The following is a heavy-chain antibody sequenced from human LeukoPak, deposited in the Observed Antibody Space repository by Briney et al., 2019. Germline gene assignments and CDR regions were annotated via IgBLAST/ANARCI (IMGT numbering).Heavy chain of an antibody. Sequence: PGGSLRLSCAASGFTFSSYWVSWVRQAPGKGLEWVANIKQDGSEKYYVDSVKGRFTISRDNAKNSLYLQMNSLRAEDTAVYYCARLGGGHSSSWYDAFDIWGQGTMVTVSS. V-gene: IGHV3-7*01. CDR1: GFTFSSYW. CDR3: ARLGGGHSSSWYDAFDI. CDR2: IKQDGSEK. J-gene: IGHJ3*02. D-gene: IGHD6-13*01.